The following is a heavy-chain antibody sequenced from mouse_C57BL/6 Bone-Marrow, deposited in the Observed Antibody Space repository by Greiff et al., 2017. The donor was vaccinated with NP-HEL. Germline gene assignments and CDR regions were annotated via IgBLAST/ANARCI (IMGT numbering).Heavy chain of an antibody. CDR3: TTEGLRRMDY. Sequence: VQLQQSGAELVRPGASVKLSCTASGFNIKDDYMHWVKQRPEQGLEWIGWIDPENGDTEYASKFQGKATITADTSSNTAYLQLSSLTSEDTAVYYCTTEGLRRMDYWGQGTSVTGSS. J-gene: IGHJ4*01. V-gene: IGHV14-4*01. D-gene: IGHD2-4*01. CDR1: GFNIKDDY. CDR2: IDPENGDT.